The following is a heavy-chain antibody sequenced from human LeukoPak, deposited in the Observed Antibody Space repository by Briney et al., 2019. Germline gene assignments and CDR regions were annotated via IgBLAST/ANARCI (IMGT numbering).Heavy chain of an antibody. J-gene: IGHJ5*02. CDR2: IYYSGST. Sequence: SETLSLTCTVSGGSISSYYWSWIRQPPGKGLEWIGYIYYSGSTNYNPSLKSRVTISVDTSKNQFSLKLSSVTAADTAVYYCARTVDSSGWYVKWGTWFDPWGQGTLVTVSS. V-gene: IGHV4-59*01. D-gene: IGHD6-19*01. CDR3: ARTVDSSGWYVKWGTWFDP. CDR1: GGSISSYY.